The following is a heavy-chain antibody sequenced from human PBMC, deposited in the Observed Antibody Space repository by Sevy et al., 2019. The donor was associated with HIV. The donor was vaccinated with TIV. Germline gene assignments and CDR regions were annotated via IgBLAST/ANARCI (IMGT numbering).Heavy chain of an antibody. Sequence: SETLSLTCTVSGGSVSGYFWSWIRQPPGRGLEWIGNIHHSVTTKYNPSLKSRLTISVDTSKNQFSLILTSATAADTAVYYCTRVDSSGHSDYWGQGTPVTVSS. CDR3: TRVDSSGHSDY. CDR2: IHHSVTT. V-gene: IGHV4-59*02. J-gene: IGHJ4*02. CDR1: GGSVSGYF. D-gene: IGHD3-22*01.